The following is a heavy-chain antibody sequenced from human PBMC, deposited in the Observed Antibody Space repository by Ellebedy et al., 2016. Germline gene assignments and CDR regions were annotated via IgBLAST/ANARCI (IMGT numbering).Heavy chain of an antibody. CDR2: IKQDGSEK. CDR3: ASAPYGSGQYYYMDV. V-gene: IGHV3-7*01. D-gene: IGHD3-10*01. CDR1: GFTFSNYS. J-gene: IGHJ6*03. Sequence: GGSLRLSCAASGFTFSNYSMSWVRQAPGKGLEWVPNIKQDGSEKYYVDSVKGRFTISRDNAENSLYLQMNSLSAEDTAVYYCASAPYGSGQYYYMDVWGKGTTVTVSS.